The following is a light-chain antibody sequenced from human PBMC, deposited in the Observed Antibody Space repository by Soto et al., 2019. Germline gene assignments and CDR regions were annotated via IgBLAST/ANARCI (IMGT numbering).Light chain of an antibody. V-gene: IGKV1-9*01. Sequence: DIQLTQSPSFRSASVGDRVTITCRASQGISSYLAWYQQPPGKDPKLLIYGASTLQRGVSSRFSGSGSGTEFTLTISSLQPEDFATYYSQHLNTYPRTFGQGTKLEVK. CDR2: GAS. J-gene: IGKJ2*01. CDR3: QHLNTYPRT. CDR1: QGISSY.